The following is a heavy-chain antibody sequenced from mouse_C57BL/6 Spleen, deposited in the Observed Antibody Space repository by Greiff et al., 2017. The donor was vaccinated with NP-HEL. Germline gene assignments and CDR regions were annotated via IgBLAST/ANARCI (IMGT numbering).Heavy chain of an antibody. V-gene: IGHV1-26*01. Sequence: VQLQQSGPELEKPGASVKISCKASGYTFTDYYMNWVKQSHGKSLEWIGDINPNNGGTSYNQKFKGKATLTVDKSSSTAYMELRSLTSEDSAVYYCAGYSNHKNDMDYWGQGTSVTVSS. D-gene: IGHD2-5*01. J-gene: IGHJ4*01. CDR2: INPNNGGT. CDR1: GYTFTDYY. CDR3: AGYSNHKNDMDY.